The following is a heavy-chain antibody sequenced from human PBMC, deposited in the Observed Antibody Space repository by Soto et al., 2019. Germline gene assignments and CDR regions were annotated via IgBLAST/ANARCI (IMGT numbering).Heavy chain of an antibody. CDR2: IIPIFGTA. Sequence: QVQLVQSGAEVKKPGSSVKVSCKASGGTFSSYAISWVRQAPGQGLEWMGGIIPIFGTANYAQKFQGRVTITADESTSTAYMELSSLRSEDTAVYYCARGQAYCSGGSCYSGLYGADYYYGMDVWGQGTTVTVSS. CDR3: ARGQAYCSGGSCYSGLYGADYYYGMDV. D-gene: IGHD2-15*01. CDR1: GGTFSSYA. J-gene: IGHJ6*02. V-gene: IGHV1-69*01.